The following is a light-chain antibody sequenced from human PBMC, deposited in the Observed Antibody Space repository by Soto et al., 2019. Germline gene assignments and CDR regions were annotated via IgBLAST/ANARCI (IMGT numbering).Light chain of an antibody. CDR3: SSYTSSSNLGV. Sequence: QSALTQPASVSGSPGQSITISCTGTSSDVGGYNYVSWYQQHPGKAPKLIIYEVSNRPSGVSNRFSGSKSGNTASLTISGLQAEDEADYYCSSYTSSSNLGVFGGGTQLTVL. CDR1: SSDVGGYNY. J-gene: IGLJ2*01. CDR2: EVS. V-gene: IGLV2-14*01.